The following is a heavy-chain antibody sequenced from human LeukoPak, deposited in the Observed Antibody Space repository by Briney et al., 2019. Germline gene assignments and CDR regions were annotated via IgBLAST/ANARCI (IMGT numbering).Heavy chain of an antibody. D-gene: IGHD4-17*01. CDR2: FNPEDAET. Sequence: GASVNVSCKVSGYTLTEISMHWVRQAPGQGLEWMGGFNPEDAETIYARSFQGRLTVTEDTSTDTAYMELSSLRSEDTAMYYCATEIVGYGDVHYFDSWGQGTLVTVSS. V-gene: IGHV1-24*01. J-gene: IGHJ4*02. CDR3: ATEIVGYGDVHYFDS. CDR1: GYTLTEIS.